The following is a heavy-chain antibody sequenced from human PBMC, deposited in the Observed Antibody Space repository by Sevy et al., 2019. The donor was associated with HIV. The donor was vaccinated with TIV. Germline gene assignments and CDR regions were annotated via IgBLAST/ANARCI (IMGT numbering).Heavy chain of an antibody. V-gene: IGHV3-48*03. CDR1: GFTFTSYE. D-gene: IGHD4-17*01. CDR3: ARDLPPSATTVPHFDC. CDR2: ISNSGTTI. J-gene: IGHJ4*02. Sequence: QLGGSLRLSCAASGFTFTSYEMNWVRQAPGKGLEWLSYISNSGTTIYYSDSVKGRFSISRDNARNSLYLQMSSLRAEDTAVYYCARDLPPSATTVPHFDCWGQGTLVTVSS.